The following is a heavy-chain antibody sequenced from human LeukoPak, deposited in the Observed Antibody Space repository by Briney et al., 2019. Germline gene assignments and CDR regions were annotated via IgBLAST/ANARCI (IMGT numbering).Heavy chain of an antibody. CDR3: ARGYCSGGSCWESYGMDV. V-gene: IGHV3-30*04. Sequence: GRSLRLSCAASGFTFSSYAMHWVRQAPGKGLEWVAVISYDGSNKYYADSVKGRFTTSRDNSKNTLYLQMNSLRAEDTAVYYCARGYCSGGSCWESYGMDVWGKGTTVTVSS. J-gene: IGHJ6*04. D-gene: IGHD2-15*01. CDR1: GFTFSSYA. CDR2: ISYDGSNK.